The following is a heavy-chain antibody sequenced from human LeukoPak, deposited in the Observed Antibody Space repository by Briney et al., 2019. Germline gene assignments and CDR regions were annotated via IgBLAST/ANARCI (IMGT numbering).Heavy chain of an antibody. CDR2: INPNSGGT. Sequence: ASVKVSCKASGYTFTGYYMYWVRQAPGQGLEWMGWINPNSGGTNYAQKFQGRVTMTRDTSISTAYMDLSRLRSDDTAVFYCARETEDVVVVPAAAYFDYWGQGTLVTVSS. CDR1: GYTFTGYY. V-gene: IGHV1-2*02. CDR3: ARETEDVVVVPAAAYFDY. J-gene: IGHJ4*02. D-gene: IGHD2-2*01.